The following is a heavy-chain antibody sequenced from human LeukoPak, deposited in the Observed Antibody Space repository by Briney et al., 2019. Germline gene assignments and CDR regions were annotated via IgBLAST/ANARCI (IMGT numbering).Heavy chain of an antibody. V-gene: IGHV4-34*01. Sequence: PSETLSLTCAVYGGSFSGYYWSWIRQPPGKGLEWIGEINHSGSTNYNPSLKSRVTISVDTSKNQFSLKLSSVTAADTAVYYCARDDIVVVPAAMRVYNWFDPWGRGTLVTVSS. D-gene: IGHD2-2*01. CDR2: INHSGST. CDR1: GGSFSGYY. CDR3: ARDDIVVVPAAMRVYNWFDP. J-gene: IGHJ5*02.